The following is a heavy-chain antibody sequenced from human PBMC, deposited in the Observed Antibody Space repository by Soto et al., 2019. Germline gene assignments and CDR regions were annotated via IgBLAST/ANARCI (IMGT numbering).Heavy chain of an antibody. Sequence: ASVKVSCKASGDSVSNDYLHWVRQAPGQGFEWLGLISPFGGATAYAQRFEGRVTVTMDKSSTTFYLELSSLRSDDTAVYYCAKVRGGTTVANFGMDAWGQGVTVTVSS. CDR2: ISPFGGAT. D-gene: IGHD4-4*01. CDR3: AKVRGGTTVANFGMDA. J-gene: IGHJ6*02. CDR1: GDSVSNDY. V-gene: IGHV1-46*01.